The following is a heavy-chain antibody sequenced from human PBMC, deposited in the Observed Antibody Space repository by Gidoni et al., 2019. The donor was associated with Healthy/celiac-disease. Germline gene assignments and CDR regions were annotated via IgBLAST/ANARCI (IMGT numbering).Heavy chain of an antibody. CDR1: GGTFSSYT. J-gene: IGHJ4*02. D-gene: IGHD2-21*02. CDR2: IIPILGIA. Sequence: QVQLVQSGAEGKKPGSSVQVSCKASGGTFSSYTISWVRQAPGQGLEWMGRIIPILGIANYAQKFQGRVTITADKSTSTAYMELSSLRSEDTAVYYCADLESCGDCSCWGQGTLVTVSS. V-gene: IGHV1-69*02. CDR3: ADLESCGDCSC.